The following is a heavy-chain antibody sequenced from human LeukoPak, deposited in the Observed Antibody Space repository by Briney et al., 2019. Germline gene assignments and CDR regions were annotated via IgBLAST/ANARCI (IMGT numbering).Heavy chain of an antibody. CDR1: GDSVSINSVT. CDR2: TYYRSTWYN. CDR3: ARRLTQYDCFDP. Sequence: SQTVSLTCAISGDSVSINSVTWNWIRQSPSRGLEWLGRTYYRSTWYNDYAVSVRGRITVNPDTSKNQFSLHLNSVTPEDTAVYYCARRLTQYDCFDPWGQGILGTVSS. D-gene: IGHD4-23*01. J-gene: IGHJ5*02. V-gene: IGHV6-1*01.